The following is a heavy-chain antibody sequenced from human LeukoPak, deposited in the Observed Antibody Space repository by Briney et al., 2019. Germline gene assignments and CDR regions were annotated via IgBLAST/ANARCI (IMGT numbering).Heavy chain of an antibody. J-gene: IGHJ5*02. D-gene: IGHD3-10*01. V-gene: IGHV4-39*07. Sequence: PSETLALTCNVSGVSITSGNDYWGWIRQPRGKGLEWIANIYTGGSTYYNPALQNRAAISIDTSKDQFFLRLTSLTAADTAVYYCARSRGVPRWFGPWGQGILVTVSS. CDR3: ARSRGVPRWFGP. CDR1: GVSITSGNDY. CDR2: IYTGGST.